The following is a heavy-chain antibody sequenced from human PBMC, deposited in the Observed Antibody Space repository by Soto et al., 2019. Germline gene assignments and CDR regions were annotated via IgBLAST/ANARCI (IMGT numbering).Heavy chain of an antibody. Sequence: SETLSLTCTVSGGSISSGGYYWSWIRQHPGKGLEWIGYIYYSGSTYYNPSLKSRVTISVDTSKNQFSLKLSSVTAADTAVYYCARNRYDFWSGYASHQATGNNNWFDPWGQGTLVTVSS. D-gene: IGHD3-3*01. CDR1: GGSISSGGYY. CDR2: IYYSGST. J-gene: IGHJ5*02. V-gene: IGHV4-31*03. CDR3: ARNRYDFWSGYASHQATGNNNWFDP.